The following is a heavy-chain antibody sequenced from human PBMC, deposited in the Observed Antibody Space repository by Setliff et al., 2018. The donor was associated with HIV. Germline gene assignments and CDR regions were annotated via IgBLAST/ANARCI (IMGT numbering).Heavy chain of an antibody. CDR1: GGSISSHY. CDR3: ARGFPSGYFDY. D-gene: IGHD6-19*01. J-gene: IGHJ4*02. Sequence: SETLSLTCTVSGGSISSHYWNWIRQPPGKGLEWIGYISYSGSTNFYSGSTKYNPSLKSRVTISVDTSKNQFSLRVSHVTAADTAVYYCARGFPSGYFDYWGQGALVTVSS. V-gene: IGHV4-59*11. CDR2: ISYSGST.